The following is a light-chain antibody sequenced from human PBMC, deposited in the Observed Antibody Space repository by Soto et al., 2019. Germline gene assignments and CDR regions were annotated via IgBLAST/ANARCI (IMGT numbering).Light chain of an antibody. V-gene: IGLV2-14*01. CDR2: EVS. CDR1: TSDVGGYNY. J-gene: IGLJ1*01. CDR3: LSKTSSISYV. Sequence: QSALTQPASVSGSPGQSITISCTGTTSDVGGYNYVSWYQQHPGKVPKLLIHEVSNRPSGVSNRFSGSKSGNTASLTISGLKAEDEADYYCLSKTSSISYVFGTGTKVT.